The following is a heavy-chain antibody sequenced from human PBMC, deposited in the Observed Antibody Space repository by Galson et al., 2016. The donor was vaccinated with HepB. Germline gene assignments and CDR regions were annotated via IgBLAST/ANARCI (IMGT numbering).Heavy chain of an antibody. J-gene: IGHJ4*02. D-gene: IGHD1-26*01. V-gene: IGHV3-23*01. CDR3: AKEILPGELLGGLDY. CDR2: FIGSGRSP. Sequence: SLRLSGAASGCSCSTYAMSWVRQAPGKGLEWVSTFIGSGRSPLYADSVKGRFTISRDNSKKTLYLQMNSLRAEDTAVYYCAKEILPGELLGGLDYWGQGTLVTVSS. CDR1: GCSCSTYA.